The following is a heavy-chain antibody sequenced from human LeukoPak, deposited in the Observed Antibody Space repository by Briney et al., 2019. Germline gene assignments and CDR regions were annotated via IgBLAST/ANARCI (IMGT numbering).Heavy chain of an antibody. D-gene: IGHD5-18*01. Sequence: SETLSLTCTVSGVSISSYYWGWLRQPPGKGLEWIGYIYYSGSTNYNPSLKSRVTISVDTSKNQFSLKLSSVTAADTAVYYCARQSTDTALDYWGQGTLVTVSS. CDR2: IYYSGST. J-gene: IGHJ4*02. CDR1: GVSISSYY. CDR3: ARQSTDTALDY. V-gene: IGHV4-59*08.